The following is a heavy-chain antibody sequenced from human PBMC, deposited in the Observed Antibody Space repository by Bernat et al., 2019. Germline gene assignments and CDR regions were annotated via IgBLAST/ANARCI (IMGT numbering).Heavy chain of an antibody. J-gene: IGHJ4*02. CDR3: ARVGGKYSNYVGFDY. D-gene: IGHD4-11*01. V-gene: IGHV3-33*01. CDR2: IWYDGSNK. CDR1: GFSLSTYG. Sequence: QVQLVESGGGVAQPGRSLRLSCAASGFSLSTYGMHWVRQAPGKGLEWVAVIWYDGSNKYFADSVKGRFTISRDTSKNTLYLQMNSLRGEDTSVYYCARVGGKYSNYVGFDYWGQGTLVTVSS.